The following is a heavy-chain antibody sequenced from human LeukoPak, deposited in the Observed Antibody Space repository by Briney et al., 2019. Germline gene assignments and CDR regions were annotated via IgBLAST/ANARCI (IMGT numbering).Heavy chain of an antibody. V-gene: IGHV3-7*03. CDR3: AKDRRHTVSGGYFDL. CDR2: IKEDGSEI. J-gene: IGHJ2*01. CDR1: GFTFSRHW. D-gene: IGHD3-10*01. Sequence: GGSLRLSCGASGFTFSRHWMTWVRQAPGKGLEWVANIKEDGSEIYYVDSVKGRFTISRDNAKNSLYLQMNSLRAGDTALYYCAKDRRHTVSGGYFDLWGRGTLVIVSS.